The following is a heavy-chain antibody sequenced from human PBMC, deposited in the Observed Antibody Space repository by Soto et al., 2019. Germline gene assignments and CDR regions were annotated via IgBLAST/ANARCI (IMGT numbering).Heavy chain of an antibody. CDR1: GYTLTELS. V-gene: IGHV1-24*01. J-gene: IGHJ3*02. D-gene: IGHD3-16*02. CDR3: ARDLVITFGGVIVHHDAFDI. Sequence: GASVKVSCKVSGYTLTELSMHWVRQAPGKGLEWMGWINADNGKTIYAQKLQGRVTMTTDTSTSTAYMELRSLRSDDTAVYYCARDLVITFGGVIVHHDAFDIWGQGTMVTVSS. CDR2: INADNGKT.